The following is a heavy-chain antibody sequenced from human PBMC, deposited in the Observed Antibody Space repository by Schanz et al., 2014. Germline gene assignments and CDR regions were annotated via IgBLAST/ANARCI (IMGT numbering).Heavy chain of an antibody. Sequence: QVQLVQSGAEVKKPGASVKVSCKASGYTFTSYSMHWVRQAPGQGLEWMGKIIPVLNIATYAQRFQGRVSITADTSTNTAYMELSSLTSEDTAVHYCARGYGDSPTDFWGQGTLVTVSS. D-gene: IGHD4-17*01. CDR3: ARGYGDSPTDF. CDR2: IIPVLNIA. CDR1: GYTFTSYS. V-gene: IGHV1-69*09. J-gene: IGHJ4*02.